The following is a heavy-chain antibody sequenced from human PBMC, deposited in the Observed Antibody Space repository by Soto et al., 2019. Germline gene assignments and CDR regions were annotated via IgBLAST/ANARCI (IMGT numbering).Heavy chain of an antibody. D-gene: IGHD6-19*01. CDR3: VILADGKFDL. V-gene: IGHV3-23*01. Sequence: EVLLLGSGGGLVQPGGSLRLSCSASGFNFGSNSMAWVRQAPGKGLEYVASISDTSHRIFHADPLKGRFTISRDNSRNRLYLEMKSLRVEDTALYYCVILADGKFDLWGQGTLVIVSS. J-gene: IGHJ5*02. CDR2: ISDTSHRI. CDR1: GFNFGSNS.